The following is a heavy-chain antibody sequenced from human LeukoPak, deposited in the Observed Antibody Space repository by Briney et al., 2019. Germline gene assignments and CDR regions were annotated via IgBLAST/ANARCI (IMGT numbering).Heavy chain of an antibody. J-gene: IGHJ4*02. V-gene: IGHV1-18*01. CDR1: GFTFTNYG. CDR2: ISAYNGDT. D-gene: IGHD2-2*01. Sequence: ASVKVSCKASGFTFTNYGISWVRQAPGQGLEWMGWISAYNGDTNYAQKLQDRVTMTTDTSTSTAYMELRSLRSDDTAVYYCARDLEHCRNIICSNSAYWGQGTLVTVSS. CDR3: ARDLEHCRNIICSNSAY.